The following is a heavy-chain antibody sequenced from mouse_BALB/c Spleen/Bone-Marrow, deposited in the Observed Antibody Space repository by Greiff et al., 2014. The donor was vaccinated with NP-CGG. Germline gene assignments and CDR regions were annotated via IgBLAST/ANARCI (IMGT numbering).Heavy chain of an antibody. V-gene: IGHV5-4*02. J-gene: IGHJ4*01. CDR2: ISDGGGYT. CDR3: ARSGERYGAMDY. CDR1: GFTFSDYY. D-gene: IGHD2-10*02. Sequence: GGGLVKPGGSLKLSCAASGFTFSDYYMYWVRQTPEKRLEWVATISDGGGYTYYPDSVWGRFTISGDNAKNNLYLQMSSLKSEDTAMYYCARSGERYGAMDYWGQGTSVTVFS.